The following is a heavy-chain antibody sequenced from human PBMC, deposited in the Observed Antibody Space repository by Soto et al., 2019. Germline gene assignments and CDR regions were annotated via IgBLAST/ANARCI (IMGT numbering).Heavy chain of an antibody. CDR1: GFTFSNYG. D-gene: IGHD6-19*01. CDR3: GRKVTFSAVEHGYY. J-gene: IGHJ4*02. CDR2: MSGSGDDA. Sequence: EVQLLESGGGLVQPGGSLRLSCAASGFTFSNYGMSWVRQAPGKGLEWVSVMSGSGDDAYYADSVKGRFTISRDNSKSTLYLKMSTRRAEDTAVYVGGRKVTFSAVEHGYYWCQGTQVGVSS. V-gene: IGHV3-23*01.